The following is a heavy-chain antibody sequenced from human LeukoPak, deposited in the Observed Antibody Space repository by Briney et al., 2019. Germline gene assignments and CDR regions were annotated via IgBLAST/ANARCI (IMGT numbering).Heavy chain of an antibody. CDR3: ASTRPGFADYVWGSYRPSYYYGMDV. D-gene: IGHD3-16*02. Sequence: GRSLRLSCAASGFTFSSYGMHWVRQAPGKGLEWVAVISYDGSNKYYADSVKGRFTISRDNSKNTLYLQMNSLRSDDTAVYYCASTRPGFADYVWGSYRPSYYYGMDVWGQGTTVTVSS. V-gene: IGHV3-30*03. CDR1: GFTFSSYG. J-gene: IGHJ6*02. CDR2: ISYDGSNK.